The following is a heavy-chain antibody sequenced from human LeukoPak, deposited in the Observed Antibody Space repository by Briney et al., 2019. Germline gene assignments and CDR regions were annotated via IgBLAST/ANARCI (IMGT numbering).Heavy chain of an antibody. V-gene: IGHV1-69*06. CDR2: IIPIFGTA. D-gene: IGHD3-10*01. CDR3: ARDRMVRGVIIFYFDY. J-gene: IGHJ4*02. CDR1: GYTFTSYY. Sequence: SVKVSCKASGYTFTSYYMHWVRQAPGQGLEWMGGIIPIFGTANYAQKFQGRVTITADKSTSTAYMELSSLRSEDTAVYYCARDRMVRGVIIFYFDYWGQGTLVTVSS.